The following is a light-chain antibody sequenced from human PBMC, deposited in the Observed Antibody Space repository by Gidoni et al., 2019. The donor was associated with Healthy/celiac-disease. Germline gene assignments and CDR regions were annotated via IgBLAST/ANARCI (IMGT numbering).Light chain of an antibody. CDR1: QSISSW. CDR3: QQYNSYSWT. J-gene: IGKJ1*01. Sequence: DIQMTQSPSTLSASVGDRVTITCRARQSISSWLAWYQKKPGKAPKLLIYKAFSLESGVTSRFSGSGSGTEFTLTISRLQPDDFATYYCQQYNSYSWTFGQGTKVEIK. CDR2: KAF. V-gene: IGKV1-5*03.